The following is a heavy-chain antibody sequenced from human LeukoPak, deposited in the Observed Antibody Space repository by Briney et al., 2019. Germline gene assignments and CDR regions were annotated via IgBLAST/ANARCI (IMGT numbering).Heavy chain of an antibody. J-gene: IGHJ4*02. Sequence: GGSLRLSCAASGFTFSNYAMSWVRQAPGKGLEWVSVISGSGGSTYYADSVKGRFTISRDNSKNTLYLQMNSLRAEDTAVYYCAKTPGGGSQYHFDYWGQGTLVTVSS. V-gene: IGHV3-23*01. CDR3: AKTPGGGSQYHFDY. CDR1: GFTFSNYA. D-gene: IGHD1-26*01. CDR2: ISGSGGST.